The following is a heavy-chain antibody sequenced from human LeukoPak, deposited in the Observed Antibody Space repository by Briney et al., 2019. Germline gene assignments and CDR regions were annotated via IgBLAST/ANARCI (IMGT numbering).Heavy chain of an antibody. D-gene: IGHD3-22*01. CDR3: ARGGVTMITY. CDR2: IKGDGSEK. V-gene: IGHV3-7*05. J-gene: IGHJ4*02. Sequence: GGSLRLSCAASAFTFSTYWMTWVRQAPGKGLEWVATIKGDGSEKYDVDSVKGRFTISRDNGKNSLYLEMNSLRAEDTAVYYCARGGVTMITYWGRGTLVTVSS. CDR1: AFTFSTYW.